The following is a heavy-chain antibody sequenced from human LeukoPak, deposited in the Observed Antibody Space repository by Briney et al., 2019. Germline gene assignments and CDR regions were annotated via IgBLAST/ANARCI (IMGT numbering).Heavy chain of an antibody. Sequence: SETLSLTCTVSGGAISSYYWSLIRQPAGKRLEWIGRINTSGSTNYNPSLKSRVTMSADTSKNQFSLQLSSVPARDTAVYYSARGRAVAEYWGQGILVTVSS. CDR3: ARGRAVAEY. CDR2: INTSGST. V-gene: IGHV4-4*07. J-gene: IGHJ4*02. CDR1: GGAISSYY. D-gene: IGHD6-19*01.